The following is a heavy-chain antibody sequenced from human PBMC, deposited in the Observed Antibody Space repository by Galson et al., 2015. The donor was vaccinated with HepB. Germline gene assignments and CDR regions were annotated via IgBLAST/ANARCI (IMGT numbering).Heavy chain of an antibody. CDR3: SRDRIIGWELLLGY. V-gene: IGHV3-30-3*01. D-gene: IGHD1-26*01. Sequence: SLRLSCADSGFTFSSYAMHWVRQAPGKGLEWVAVISYDGSNKYYADSGKGRFTIARDNSKNTLYLQMNNLRAEDTALYYCSRDRIIGWELLLGYWGQGTLVTVSS. CDR1: GFTFSSYA. J-gene: IGHJ4*02. CDR2: ISYDGSNK.